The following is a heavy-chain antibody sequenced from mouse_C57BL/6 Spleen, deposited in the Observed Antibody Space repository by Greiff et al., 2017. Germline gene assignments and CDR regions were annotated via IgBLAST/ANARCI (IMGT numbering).Heavy chain of an antibody. CDR2: IYPGDGDT. CDR3: ARYRIHGSSYWYFDV. J-gene: IGHJ1*03. CDR1: GYAFSSYW. Sequence: QVQLKESGAELVKPGASVKISCKASGYAFSSYWMNWVKQRPGKGLEWIGQIYPGDGDTNYNGKFKGKATLTADKSSSTAYMQLSSLTSEDSAVYFCARYRIHGSSYWYFDVWGTGTTVTVSS. D-gene: IGHD1-1*01. V-gene: IGHV1-80*01.